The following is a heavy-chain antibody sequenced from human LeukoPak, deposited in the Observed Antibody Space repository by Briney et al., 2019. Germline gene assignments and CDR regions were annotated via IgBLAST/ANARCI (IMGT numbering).Heavy chain of an antibody. CDR1: GFTFSSYA. CDR3: AKAFGTSGYYQLPIDF. Sequence: PGGSLRLSCAASGFTFSSYAMSWVRQAPGKGLEWVSAISGSGGSTYYADSVKGRFTISRDNSKNTLYLQMHSLRAEDTAVYYCAKAFGTSGYYQLPIDFWGQGTLVTVSS. D-gene: IGHD3-22*01. V-gene: IGHV3-23*01. J-gene: IGHJ4*02. CDR2: ISGSGGST.